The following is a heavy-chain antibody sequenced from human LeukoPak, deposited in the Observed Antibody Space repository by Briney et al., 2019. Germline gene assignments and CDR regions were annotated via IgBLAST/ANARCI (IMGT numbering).Heavy chain of an antibody. CDR2: ISSSSSTI. J-gene: IGHJ4*02. D-gene: IGHD3-22*01. CDR1: GFTFSSYS. CDR3: ARDGYYDSSGYPGWDY. Sequence: PGGSLRLSCAASGFTFSSYSMNWVRQAPGKGLEWVSYISSSSSTIYYADSVKGRFTISRDNAKNSLYLQMNSLRAEDTAVYYCARDGYYDSSGYPGWDYWGQGTLVTVSS. V-gene: IGHV3-48*04.